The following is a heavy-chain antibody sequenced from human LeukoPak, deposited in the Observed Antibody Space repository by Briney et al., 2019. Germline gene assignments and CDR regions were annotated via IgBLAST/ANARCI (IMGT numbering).Heavy chain of an antibody. CDR1: GYTFTGYY. J-gene: IGHJ6*03. Sequence: ASVKVSCKASGYTFTGYYMHWVRQAPGQGLEWMGWINPNSGGTNYAQKFQGRVTMTRDTSISTAYMELSRLRSDDTAVYYCARVVADSSSWYYYYYMDVWGKGTTVTVSS. D-gene: IGHD6-13*01. CDR2: INPNSGGT. V-gene: IGHV1-2*02. CDR3: ARVVADSSSWYYYYYMDV.